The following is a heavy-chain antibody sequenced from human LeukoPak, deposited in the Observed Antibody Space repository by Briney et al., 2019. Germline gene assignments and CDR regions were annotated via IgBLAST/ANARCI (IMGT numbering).Heavy chain of an antibody. CDR3: ARERVGYCSSISCDGFDY. CDR1: EVTVRSYA. V-gene: IGHV3-30*01. D-gene: IGHD2-2*01. CDR2: ISDDGSNK. Sequence: LFCVISEVTVRSYAMQGGRQARGTGLEKMAVISDDGSNKYYADSVKGRFTISRDNSKNTLDLQMNSLRAEDTAVYYCARERVGYCSSISCDGFDYWGQGTLVTVSS. J-gene: IGHJ4*02.